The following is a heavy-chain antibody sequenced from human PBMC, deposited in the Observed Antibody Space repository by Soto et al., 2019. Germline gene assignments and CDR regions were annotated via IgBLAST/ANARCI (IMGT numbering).Heavy chain of an antibody. J-gene: IGHJ6*02. D-gene: IGHD3-16*01. CDR2: IWYDGSNK. CDR3: ARGFGPYYYGMDV. CDR1: GFTFSSYG. Sequence: QVQLVESGGGVVQPGRSLRLSCAASGFTFSSYGMHWVRQAPVKGLECVAVIWYDGSNKYYGDSVKGRFTISRDNSKNTLYLQMNSLRAEDTAVYYCARGFGPYYYGMDVWGQGTTVTVSS. V-gene: IGHV3-33*01.